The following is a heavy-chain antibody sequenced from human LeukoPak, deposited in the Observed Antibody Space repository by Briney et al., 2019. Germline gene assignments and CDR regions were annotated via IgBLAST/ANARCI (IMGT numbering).Heavy chain of an antibody. CDR3: AKDLHDYGDL. V-gene: IGHV3-30*18. J-gene: IGHJ5*02. D-gene: IGHD4-17*01. CDR2: ISYDGSNK. Sequence: GGSLRLSCAASGFTFSSYGMHWVRQAPGKGLEWVALISYDGSNKYYADSVKGRFTISRDNSKNTLYLQMNSLRAEDTAVFYCAKDLHDYGDLWEQGTLVTVSS. CDR1: GFTFSSYG.